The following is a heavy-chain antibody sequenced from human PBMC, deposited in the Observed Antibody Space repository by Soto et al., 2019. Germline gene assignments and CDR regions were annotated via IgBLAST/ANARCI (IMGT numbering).Heavy chain of an antibody. Sequence: SETLSLTCTVSGGSISSYYWSWIRQPPGKGLEWIGYIYYSGSTNYNPSLKSRVTISVDTSKNQFSLKLSSVTAADTAVYYCARDGSGSRVGYMDVWGKGTTVTVSS. CDR3: ARDGSGSRVGYMDV. CDR1: GGSISSYY. CDR2: IYYSGST. V-gene: IGHV4-59*01. D-gene: IGHD6-25*01. J-gene: IGHJ6*03.